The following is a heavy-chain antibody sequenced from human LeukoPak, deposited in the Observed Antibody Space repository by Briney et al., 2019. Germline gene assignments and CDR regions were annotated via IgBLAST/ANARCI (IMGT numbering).Heavy chain of an antibody. CDR2: INSDGSST. J-gene: IGHJ4*02. V-gene: IGHV3-74*01. CDR1: GFTFSSYW. CDR3: ARGPGGYDFWSGYTPSGYFDY. Sequence: PGGSLRRSCAASGFTFSSYWMHWVRQAPGKGLVWVSRINSDGSSTSYADSVKGRFTISRDNAKNTLYLQMNSLRAEDTAVYYCARGPGGYDFWSGYTPSGYFDYWGQGTLVTVSS. D-gene: IGHD3-3*01.